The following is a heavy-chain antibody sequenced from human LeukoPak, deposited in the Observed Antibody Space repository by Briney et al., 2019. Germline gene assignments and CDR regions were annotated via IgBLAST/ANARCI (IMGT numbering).Heavy chain of an antibody. D-gene: IGHD6-13*01. J-gene: IGHJ4*02. CDR2: VFSSGTT. CDR1: GDSISGYY. V-gene: IGHV4-59*01. CDR3: ARSGRGAAGTRYISDF. Sequence: SETLSLTCTVSGDSISGYYWSWIRQPPGKGLEWIGYVFSSGTTNYNPSLKGRVTSLVDTSKNQFSLELNSVTAADTAVYYCARSGRGAAGTRYISDFWGQGTLVTVSS.